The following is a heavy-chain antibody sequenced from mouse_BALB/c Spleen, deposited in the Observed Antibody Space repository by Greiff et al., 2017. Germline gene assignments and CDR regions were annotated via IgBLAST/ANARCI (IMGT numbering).Heavy chain of an antibody. D-gene: IGHD3-1*01. CDR3: ARGGSQDY. CDR2: ISYSGST. CDR1: GYSITSDYA. Sequence: EVQRVESGPGLVKPSQSLSLTCTVTGYSITSDYAWNWIRQFPGNKLEWMGYISYSGSTSYNPSLKSRISITRDTSKNQFFLQLNSVTTEDTATYYCARGGSQDYWGQGTSVTVSS. J-gene: IGHJ4*01. V-gene: IGHV3-2*02.